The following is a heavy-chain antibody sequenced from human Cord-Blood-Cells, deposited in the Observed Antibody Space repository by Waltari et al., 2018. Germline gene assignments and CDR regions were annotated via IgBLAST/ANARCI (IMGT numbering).Heavy chain of an antibody. CDR1: GFTFSSSS. Sequence: EVQLVESGGGLVKPGGSLRLSCAASGFTFSSSSMNWVRQAPGKGLEWVSSISSSSSYIYYADSVKGRFTISRDNAKNSLYLQMNSLRAEDTAVYYCARECSSTSCYDYWGQGTLVTVSS. CDR3: ARECSSTSCYDY. CDR2: ISSSSSYI. D-gene: IGHD2-2*01. J-gene: IGHJ4*02. V-gene: IGHV3-21*01.